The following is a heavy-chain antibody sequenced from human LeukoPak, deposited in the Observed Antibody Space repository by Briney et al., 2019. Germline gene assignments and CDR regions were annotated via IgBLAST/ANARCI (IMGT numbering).Heavy chain of an antibody. CDR3: ARDPFYDFWSGHYYYYGMDV. J-gene: IGHJ6*02. D-gene: IGHD3-3*01. V-gene: IGHV3-7*01. Sequence: GGSLRLSCAASGFTFSSYWMSWVRQAPGKGLEWVANIKQDGSEKYYVDSVKGRFTISRDNAKNSLYLQMNSLRAEDTAVYYCARDPFYDFWSGHYYYYGMDVWGQGTTVTVSS. CDR1: GFTFSSYW. CDR2: IKQDGSEK.